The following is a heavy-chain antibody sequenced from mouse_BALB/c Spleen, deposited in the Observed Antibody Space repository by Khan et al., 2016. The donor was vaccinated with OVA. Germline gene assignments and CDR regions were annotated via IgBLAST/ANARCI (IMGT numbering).Heavy chain of an antibody. V-gene: IGHV5-6-5*01. CDR1: GFTFSTYA. J-gene: IGHJ2*01. CDR2: IGSGGST. D-gene: IGHD1-1*01. CDR3: ARVYGSSGIDY. Sequence: EVELVESGGGLVKPGGSLKLSCAASGFTFSTYAMSWVRQTPEKSLEWVASIGSGGSTYYPDSVKGRFTISRDTPRNILYLQMSSLRSEDRAMYYCARVYGSSGIDYWGKGTTLTVSS.